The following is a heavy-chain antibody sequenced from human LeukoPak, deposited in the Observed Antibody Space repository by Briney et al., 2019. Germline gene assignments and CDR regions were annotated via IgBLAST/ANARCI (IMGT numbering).Heavy chain of an antibody. D-gene: IGHD4/OR15-4a*01. J-gene: IGHJ4*02. V-gene: IGHV3-7*01. CDR3: RSGGAAPGAFDN. CDR2: IKYDGDEE. CDR1: GFTFRDFW. Sequence: GGSLRLSCAASGFTFRDFWMSWMRQAPGKGLEWVANIKYDGDEEYYVDSVKGRFTISRDNAKNSLYLQLNSLRVEDAAVYYCRSGGAAPGAFDNWGQGTLVTVSP.